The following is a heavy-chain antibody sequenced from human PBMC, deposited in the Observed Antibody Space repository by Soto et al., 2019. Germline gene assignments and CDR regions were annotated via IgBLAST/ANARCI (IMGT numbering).Heavy chain of an antibody. CDR3: ARSPTPNWFDP. Sequence: PGRCLRLSCAASGCTFSSYSRNYVRQPPGKGLEWVSSISSSSSYISYADSVKGRFTISRDNGQNSLYPQMNSLRAEDPGVYYCARSPTPNWFDPWRQGTLVTVSS. CDR2: ISSSSSYI. CDR1: GCTFSSYS. V-gene: IGHV3-21*01. J-gene: IGHJ5*02.